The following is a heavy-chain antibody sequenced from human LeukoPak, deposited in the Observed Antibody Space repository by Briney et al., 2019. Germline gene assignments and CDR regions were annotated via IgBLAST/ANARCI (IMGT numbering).Heavy chain of an antibody. CDR3: ARPRYSYGYVDAFDI. Sequence: SETLSLTCTVSGGSISSSSYYWGWIRQPPGKGLEWIGYIYYSGSTNYNPSLKSRVTISVDTSKNQFSLKLSSVTAADTAVYYCARPRYSYGYVDAFDIWGQGTMVTVSS. CDR2: IYYSGST. CDR1: GGSISSSSYY. J-gene: IGHJ3*02. D-gene: IGHD5-18*01. V-gene: IGHV4-61*05.